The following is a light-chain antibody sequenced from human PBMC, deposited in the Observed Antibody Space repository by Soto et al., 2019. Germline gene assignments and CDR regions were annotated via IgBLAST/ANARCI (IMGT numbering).Light chain of an antibody. CDR2: GAS. V-gene: IGKV3-20*01. J-gene: IGKJ1*01. CDR1: QSVSSD. Sequence: EIVMTQSPDTLSVSPGDRAALSCRTSQSVSSDLAWYQQKPGQAPRLLIFGASSRATVVPDRFSGSGSGTDFTLTISRLEPEDFAVYYCQQFGSSPWTFGQGTKVEIK. CDR3: QQFGSSPWT.